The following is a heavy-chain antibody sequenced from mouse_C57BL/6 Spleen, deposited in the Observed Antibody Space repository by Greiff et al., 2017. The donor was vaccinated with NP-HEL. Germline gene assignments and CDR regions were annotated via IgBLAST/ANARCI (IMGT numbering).Heavy chain of an antibody. V-gene: IGHV1-69*01. CDR3: ARYGNYEGMDY. CDR1: GYTFTSYW. J-gene: IGHJ4*01. Sequence: QVQLKQPGAELVMPGASVKLSCKASGYTFTSYWMHWVKQRPGQGLEWIGEIDPSDSYTNYNQKFKGKSTLTVDKSSSTAYMQLSSLTSEDSAVYYCARYGNYEGMDYWGQGTSVTVSS. CDR2: IDPSDSYT. D-gene: IGHD2-1*01.